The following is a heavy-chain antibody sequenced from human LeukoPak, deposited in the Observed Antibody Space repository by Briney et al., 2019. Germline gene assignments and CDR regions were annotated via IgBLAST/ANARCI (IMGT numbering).Heavy chain of an antibody. Sequence: PGASVKVSCKASGYTFTSYGISWVRQAPGQGLEWMGWINPNSGGTNYAQKFQGRVTMTRDTSISTAYMELSRLRSDDTAVYYCARVGAGSGWSQGNDAFDIWGQGTMVTVSS. D-gene: IGHD6-19*01. CDR3: ARVGAGSGWSQGNDAFDI. CDR2: INPNSGGT. V-gene: IGHV1-2*02. J-gene: IGHJ3*02. CDR1: GYTFTSYG.